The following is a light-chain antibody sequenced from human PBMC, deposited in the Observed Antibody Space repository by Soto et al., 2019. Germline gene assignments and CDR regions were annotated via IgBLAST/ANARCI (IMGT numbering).Light chain of an antibody. V-gene: IGLV2-8*01. CDR1: SSDVGGYNY. CDR2: EVN. CDR3: SSWDDNLDAEV. Sequence: QSALTQPPSASGSPGQSVAISCTGTSSDVGGYNYVSWYQQHPGKAPKLMIYEVNKRPSGVPDRFSGSKSGNTASLTVSGLQAEDEADYHCSSWDDNLDAEVFGAGTKVTVL. J-gene: IGLJ1*01.